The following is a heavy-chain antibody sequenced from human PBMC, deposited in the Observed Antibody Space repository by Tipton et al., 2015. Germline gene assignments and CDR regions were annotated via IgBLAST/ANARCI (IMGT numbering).Heavy chain of an antibody. Sequence: SLRLSCATSGFTFSDSAMVWVRQAPGRGLEWVSAISGSGYSIYYADSVKGRFTISRDNSRNTLHLQMNSLRADDTAVYYCARRDYYDDGFDIWGQGTMVTVSS. CDR3: ARRDYYDDGFDI. V-gene: IGHV3-23*01. J-gene: IGHJ3*02. D-gene: IGHD3-22*01. CDR1: GFTFSDSA. CDR2: ISGSGYSI.